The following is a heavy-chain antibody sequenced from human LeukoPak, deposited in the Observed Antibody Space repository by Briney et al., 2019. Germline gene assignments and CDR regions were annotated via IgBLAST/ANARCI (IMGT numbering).Heavy chain of an antibody. V-gene: IGHV3-23*01. Sequence: GGSLRLSCAASGFTFSSYAMNWVRQAPGKGLEWVSGTSGSGSSTYYADSVKGRFTISRDNSKNTLSLQMNSLRADDTAVYYCARGLSGTYFALDYWGQGTRVTVSS. J-gene: IGHJ4*02. D-gene: IGHD3-10*01. CDR2: TSGSGSST. CDR1: GFTFSSYA. CDR3: ARGLSGTYFALDY.